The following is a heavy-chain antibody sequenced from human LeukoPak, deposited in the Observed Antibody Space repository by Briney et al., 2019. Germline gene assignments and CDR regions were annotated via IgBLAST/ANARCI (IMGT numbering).Heavy chain of an antibody. CDR2: IYSTGST. Sequence: SETLSLTCTVPSDSISTYYWSWIRQPPGKGLEWIGYIYSTGSTNYNPSLKSRVTISLDTSKNQFSLKLRSVTAADTAVYYCARHGFAGPFDYWGQGTLVTVSS. CDR1: SDSISTYY. D-gene: IGHD6-13*01. J-gene: IGHJ4*02. V-gene: IGHV4-59*08. CDR3: ARHGFAGPFDY.